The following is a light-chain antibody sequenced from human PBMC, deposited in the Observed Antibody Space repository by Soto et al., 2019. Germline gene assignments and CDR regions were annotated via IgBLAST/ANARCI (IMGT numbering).Light chain of an antibody. J-gene: IGKJ2*01. CDR1: QSGISNY. Sequence: EIVLTQSPATLSLSPGERATLSCRASQSGISNYLAWYQQKPGQAPRLLMYGASSRATGIPARFSGSGSGTDFTLTISRVEPEDFGVYYCQQYGSSPYTFGQGTKLEIK. V-gene: IGKV3-20*01. CDR2: GAS. CDR3: QQYGSSPYT.